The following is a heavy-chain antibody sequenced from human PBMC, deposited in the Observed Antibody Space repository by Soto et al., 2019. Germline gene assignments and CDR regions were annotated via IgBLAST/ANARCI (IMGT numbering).Heavy chain of an antibody. D-gene: IGHD3-22*01. V-gene: IGHV5-51*01. J-gene: IGHJ4*02. CDR3: ARSMPDQYYYDSSGSPTYFDY. Sequence: GESLKISCKHSGYSFTSYWIGWVRQMPGKGLEWMGIIYPGDSDTRYSPSFQGQVTISADKSISTAYLQWSSLKASDTAMYYCARSMPDQYYYDSSGSPTYFDYWGQGTLVTVSS. CDR2: IYPGDSDT. CDR1: GYSFTSYW.